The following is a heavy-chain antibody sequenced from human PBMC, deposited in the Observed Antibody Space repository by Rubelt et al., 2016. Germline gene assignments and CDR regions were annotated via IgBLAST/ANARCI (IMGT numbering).Heavy chain of an antibody. Sequence: EVQLLESGGGLVQPGGSLRLSCAASGFTFSNAWMNWVRQAPGKGLEWVSAISGNGGSTYYADSVRGRFTISRDNSRNTLYLQMNSLRAEDTAVYYCAKGHSNLDYWGQGTLVTVSS. CDR1: GFTFSNAW. D-gene: IGHD6-13*01. V-gene: IGHV3-23*01. CDR2: ISGNGGST. J-gene: IGHJ4*02. CDR3: AKGHSNLDY.